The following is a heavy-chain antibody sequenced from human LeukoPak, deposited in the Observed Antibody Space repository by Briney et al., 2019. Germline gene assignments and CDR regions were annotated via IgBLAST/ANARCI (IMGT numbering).Heavy chain of an antibody. Sequence: GGSLRLSCAASGFTFSSYSMNWARQAPGKGLEWVSSISSSSSYIYYADSVKGRFTISRDNAKNSLYLQMNSLRAEDTAVYYCARDNPVWWLRGWFDPWGQGTLVTVSS. D-gene: IGHD5-12*01. J-gene: IGHJ5*02. V-gene: IGHV3-21*01. CDR1: GFTFSSYS. CDR3: ARDNPVWWLRGWFDP. CDR2: ISSSSSYI.